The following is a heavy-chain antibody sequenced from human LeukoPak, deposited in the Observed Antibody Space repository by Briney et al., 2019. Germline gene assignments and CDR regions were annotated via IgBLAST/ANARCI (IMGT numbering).Heavy chain of an antibody. Sequence: ASVKVSCKASGYRFISNYIQWVRQAPGLGPEWMGWMHPGNGNTRYAEKFQGRVTMTRDTSINTAYMDLSSLRSDDTAVYYCAREGSYCVGGDCHSFHFGGQETLITVSS. J-gene: IGHJ4*02. D-gene: IGHD2-21*02. CDR2: MHPGNGNT. V-gene: IGHV1-2*02. CDR3: AREGSYCVGGDCHSFHF. CDR1: GYRFISNY.